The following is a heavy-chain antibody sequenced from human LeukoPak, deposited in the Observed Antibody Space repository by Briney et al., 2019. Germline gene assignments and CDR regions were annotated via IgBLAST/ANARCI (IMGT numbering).Heavy chain of an antibody. J-gene: IGHJ4*02. CDR3: AKEVYYFASGSYLRYFDY. CDR2: VKEDGSEK. Sequence: PGGSLRLSCVASGFTFSNYWMSWVRQAPGKGLEWVANVKEDGSEKYYVDSVKGRFTISRDNSKNTLYLQMNSLRAEDTAVYYRAKEVYYFASGSYLRYFDYWGQGTLVTVSS. CDR1: GFTFSNYW. V-gene: IGHV3-7*05. D-gene: IGHD3-10*01.